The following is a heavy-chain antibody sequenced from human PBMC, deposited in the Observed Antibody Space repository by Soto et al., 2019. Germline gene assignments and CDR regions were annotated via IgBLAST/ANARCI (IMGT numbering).Heavy chain of an antibody. D-gene: IGHD2-15*01. CDR2: ISAYNGDI. Sequence: QVQLVQSGAEVKKPGASVMVSCKASGYTFTSYGISWVRQAPGQGLEWVGWISAYNGDINYAQKLQGRVTMTTETSTSTAYMELRSLTSDDTAIYYCVRGASSLPGFYWGQGTLVTVSS. CDR1: GYTFTSYG. CDR3: VRGASSLPGFY. V-gene: IGHV1-18*01. J-gene: IGHJ4*02.